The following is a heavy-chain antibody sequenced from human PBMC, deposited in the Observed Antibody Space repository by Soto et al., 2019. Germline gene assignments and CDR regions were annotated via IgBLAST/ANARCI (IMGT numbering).Heavy chain of an antibody. J-gene: IGHJ4*02. CDR2: ISSNGGST. CDR1: GFTFSSYA. D-gene: IGHD3-22*01. CDR3: VKAIYYDSSGYYPNFDY. Sequence: GGSLRLSCSASGFTFSSYAMHWVRQAPGKGLEYVSAISSNGGSTYYADSVKGRFTISRDNSKNTLYLQMSSLRAEDTAVYYCVKAIYYDSSGYYPNFDYWGKGTLVTVSS. V-gene: IGHV3-64D*08.